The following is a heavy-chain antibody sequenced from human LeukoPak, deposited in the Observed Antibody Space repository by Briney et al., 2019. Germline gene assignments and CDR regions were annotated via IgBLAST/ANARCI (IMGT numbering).Heavy chain of an antibody. CDR1: GGSISSYY. D-gene: IGHD6-19*01. J-gene: IGHJ1*01. CDR2: IYYSGST. Sequence: ASETLSLTCTVSGGSISSYYWSWIRQPPGKGLEWIGYIYYSGSTNYNPSLKSRVTISVDTSKNQFSLKLSSVTAADTAVYYCARGAVAGQYFQHWGQGTLVTVSS. V-gene: IGHV4-59*01. CDR3: ARGAVAGQYFQH.